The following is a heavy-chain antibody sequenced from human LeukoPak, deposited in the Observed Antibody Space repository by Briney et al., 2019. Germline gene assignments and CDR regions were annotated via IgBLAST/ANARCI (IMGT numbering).Heavy chain of an antibody. D-gene: IGHD6-19*01. CDR1: GYTLTELS. CDR2: FNPEDGET. J-gene: IGHJ3*02. Sequence: ASVKVSFKVSGYTLTELSMQWVRQAPGKGLEWKGGFNPEDGETIYTQKFQGRVTMTEDTSTDTAYMELSSLRSEDTAVYYCATDLNGSSGWRTNAFDIWGQGTMVTVSS. CDR3: ATDLNGSSGWRTNAFDI. V-gene: IGHV1-24*01.